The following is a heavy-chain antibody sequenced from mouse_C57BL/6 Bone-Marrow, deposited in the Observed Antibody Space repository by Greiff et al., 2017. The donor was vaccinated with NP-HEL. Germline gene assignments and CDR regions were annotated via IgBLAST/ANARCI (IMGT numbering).Heavy chain of an antibody. CDR3: ARRGTVVGYYFDY. CDR2: ISSGGSYT. D-gene: IGHD1-1*01. CDR1: GFTFSSYG. J-gene: IGHJ2*01. Sequence: EVMLVESGGDLVKPGGSLKLSCAASGFTFSSYGMSWVRQTPDKRLEWVATISSGGSYTYYPDSVKGRFTIYRDNAKNTLYLQMSSLKSEDTAMYYCARRGTVVGYYFDYWGQGTTLTVSS. V-gene: IGHV5-6*02.